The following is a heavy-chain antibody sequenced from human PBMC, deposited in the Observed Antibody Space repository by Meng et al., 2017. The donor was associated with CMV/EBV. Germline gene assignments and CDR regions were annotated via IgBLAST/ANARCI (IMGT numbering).Heavy chain of an antibody. D-gene: IGHD3-9*01. CDR2: IIPIFGTA. Sequence: TFSSYAISWVRQAPGQGLEWMGGIIPIFGTANYAQKFQGRVTITTDESTSTAYMELSSLRSEDTAVYYCARVASYDILAGYDNWFDPWGQGTLVTVSS. CDR1: TFSSYA. J-gene: IGHJ5*02. CDR3: ARVASYDILAGYDNWFDP. V-gene: IGHV1-69*05.